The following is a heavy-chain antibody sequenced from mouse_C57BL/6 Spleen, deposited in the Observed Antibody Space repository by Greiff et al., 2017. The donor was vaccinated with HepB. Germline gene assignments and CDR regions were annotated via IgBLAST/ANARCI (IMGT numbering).Heavy chain of an antibody. D-gene: IGHD2-4*01. CDR3: TRIYYDLYYYAMDY. Sequence: QVQLQQSGAELVRPGASVTLSCKASGYTFTDYEMHWVKQTPVHGLEWIGAIDPETGGTAYNQKFKGKAILTADKSSSTAYMELRSLTSEDSAVYYCTRIYYDLYYYAMDYWGQGTSVTVSS. V-gene: IGHV1-15*01. CDR2: IDPETGGT. J-gene: IGHJ4*01. CDR1: GYTFTDYE.